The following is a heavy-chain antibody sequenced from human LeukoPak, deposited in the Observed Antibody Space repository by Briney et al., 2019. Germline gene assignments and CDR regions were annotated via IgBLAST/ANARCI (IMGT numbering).Heavy chain of an antibody. D-gene: IGHD6-13*01. CDR2: LSGSGGGT. CDR3: AKGVRGQLGDY. V-gene: IGHV3-23*01. CDR1: GITLSNYG. Sequence: GGSLRLSCAVSGITLSNYGMSWVRQAPGKGLEWVAGLSGSGGGTNYADSVKGRFTISRDNSKNTVFLQMNSLRAEDTAVYYCAKGVRGQLGDYWGQGTLVTVSS. J-gene: IGHJ4*02.